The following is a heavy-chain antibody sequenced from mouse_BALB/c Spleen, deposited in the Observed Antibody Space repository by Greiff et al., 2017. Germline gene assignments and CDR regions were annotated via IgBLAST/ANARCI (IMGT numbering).Heavy chain of an antibody. CDR3: ARGDYYGSSYGDYAMDY. Sequence: VQVVESGAELMKPGASVKISCKATGYTFSSYWIEWVKQRPGHGLEWIGEILPGSGSTNYNEKFKGKATFTADTSSNTAYMQLSSLTSEDSAVYYCARGDYYGSSYGDYAMDYWGQGTSVTVSS. J-gene: IGHJ4*01. CDR2: ILPGSGST. V-gene: IGHV1-9*01. D-gene: IGHD1-1*01. CDR1: GYTFSSYW.